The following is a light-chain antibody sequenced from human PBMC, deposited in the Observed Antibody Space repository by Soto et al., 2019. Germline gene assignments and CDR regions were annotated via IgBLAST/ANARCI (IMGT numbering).Light chain of an antibody. CDR3: SSHTSYSTRV. CDR2: EVS. J-gene: IGLJ1*01. Sequence: QSVLNQPASVSGSPGQSIAISCTGTSSDVGGYNYVSWYQQHPGKAPKLMIHEVSNRPSGISDRFSGSKSGNTASLTISGLQADDEADYYCSSHTSYSTRVFGTGTKVTVL. CDR1: SSDVGGYNY. V-gene: IGLV2-14*01.